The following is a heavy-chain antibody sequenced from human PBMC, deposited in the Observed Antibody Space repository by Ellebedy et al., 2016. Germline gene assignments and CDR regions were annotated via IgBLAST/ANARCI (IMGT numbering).Heavy chain of an antibody. Sequence: SETLSLXXTVSGGSISSYYWSWIRQPPGKGLEWIGYIYHSGSTYYNPSLKSRVTISVDTSKNQFSLKLSSVTAADTAVYYCARVGGSSGYFDYWGQGTLVTVSS. CDR2: IYHSGST. D-gene: IGHD1-26*01. CDR1: GGSISSYY. V-gene: IGHV4-59*01. CDR3: ARVGGSSGYFDY. J-gene: IGHJ4*02.